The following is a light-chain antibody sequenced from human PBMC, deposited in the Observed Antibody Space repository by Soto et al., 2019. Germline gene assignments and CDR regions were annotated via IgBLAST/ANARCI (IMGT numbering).Light chain of an antibody. J-gene: IGKJ1*01. CDR1: QSVSSY. V-gene: IGKV3-11*01. CDR3: QQRSNWPPVT. Sequence: EVVLTQSPDTLSVSPGERATLSCRASQSVSSYLAWNQQKPGQAPRLLIYDASNRATGIPARFSGSGSGTDFTLTISSLEPEDFAVYYCQQRSNWPPVTFGQGTKVDIK. CDR2: DAS.